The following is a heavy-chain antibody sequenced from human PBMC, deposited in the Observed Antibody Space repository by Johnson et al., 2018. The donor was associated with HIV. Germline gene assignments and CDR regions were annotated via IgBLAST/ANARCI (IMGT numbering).Heavy chain of an antibody. D-gene: IGHD1-26*01. CDR1: GFTFSSYG. CDR3: AKDRGSPGIPAAFDI. CDR2: IWYDGSNK. V-gene: IGHV3-33*06. J-gene: IGHJ3*02. Sequence: VQLVESGGGVVQPGRSLRLSCAASGFTFSSYGMHWVRQAPGKGLEWVAVIWYDGSNKYYAESVKGRFTISRDNSKNTLYRQMNNLRAEDTAVYYCAKDRGSPGIPAAFDIWGQGTMVTVSS.